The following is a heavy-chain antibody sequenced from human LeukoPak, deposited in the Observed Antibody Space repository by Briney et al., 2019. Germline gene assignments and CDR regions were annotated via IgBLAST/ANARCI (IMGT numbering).Heavy chain of an antibody. CDR2: MSYSGRS. Sequence: SETLSLTCTVSGDSINNYYWSWIRQTPEKGLEWIGYMSYSGRSDYGPSLKSRVTMSIDTSKNQFSLRMTSVTAADTGVYYCARELEDAYADYWGQGTLVTVSS. V-gene: IGHV4-59*01. CDR1: GDSINNYY. D-gene: IGHD2-2*01. J-gene: IGHJ4*02. CDR3: ARELEDAYADY.